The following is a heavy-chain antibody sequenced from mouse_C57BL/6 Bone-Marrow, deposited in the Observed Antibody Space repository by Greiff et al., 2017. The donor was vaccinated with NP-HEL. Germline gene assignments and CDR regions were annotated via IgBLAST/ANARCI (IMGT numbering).Heavy chain of an antibody. D-gene: IGHD1-1*01. CDR2: IYPGSGNT. Sequence: VQLQESGAELVRPGASVKLSCKASGYTFTDYYINWVKQRPGQGLEWIARIYPGSGNTYYNEKFKGKATLTAEKSSSTAYMQLSSLTSDDSAVYFCAITTVVAPDVWGTGTTVTVSS. CDR1: GYTFTDYY. J-gene: IGHJ1*03. V-gene: IGHV1-76*01. CDR3: AITTVVAPDV.